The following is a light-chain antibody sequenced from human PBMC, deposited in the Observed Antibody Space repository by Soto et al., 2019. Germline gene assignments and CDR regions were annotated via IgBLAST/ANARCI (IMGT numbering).Light chain of an antibody. V-gene: IGLV2-11*01. CDR3: CSFAGL. CDR1: SSDVGRYNY. Sequence: QSALTQPRSVSGSPGQSVAISCAGTSSDVGRYNYVSWYQQYPGKAPKLIIYDVTNRPSGVADRFSGSKSGNTASLTISGLQAEDEADYYCCSFAGLFGGGTKVTVL. J-gene: IGLJ2*01. CDR2: DVT.